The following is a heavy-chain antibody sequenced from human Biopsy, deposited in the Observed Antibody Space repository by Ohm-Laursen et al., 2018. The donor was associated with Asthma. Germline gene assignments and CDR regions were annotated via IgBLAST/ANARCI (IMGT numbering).Heavy chain of an antibody. V-gene: IGHV1-24*01. CDR2: HDHEEGGT. D-gene: IGHD4-17*01. CDR3: TSDFPKDYVRYNFQF. Sequence: ASVKVSRKVSGYSLTDLSMHWVRQAPGQGLEWMGGHDHEEGGTVNARRFQGRVTMTEDTSTDTAYMELSSLSSDDTAVYYCTSDFPKDYVRYNFQFWGQGTLVTVSS. CDR1: GYSLTDLS. J-gene: IGHJ4*02.